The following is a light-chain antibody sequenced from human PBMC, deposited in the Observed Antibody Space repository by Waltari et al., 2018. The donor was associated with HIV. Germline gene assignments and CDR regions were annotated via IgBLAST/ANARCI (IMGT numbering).Light chain of an antibody. CDR1: SSNIGTYNL. Sequence: QSALTQPASVSGSPGQSITISCPGTSSNIGTYNLVSWHQQHPGKAPKTLIYEVSQRPSGVSNRFSGSKSGNTASLTISGLQAEDEADYYCCSYAGSSTLVFGGGTKVTVL. CDR3: CSYAGSSTLV. CDR2: EVS. V-gene: IGLV2-23*02. J-gene: IGLJ3*02.